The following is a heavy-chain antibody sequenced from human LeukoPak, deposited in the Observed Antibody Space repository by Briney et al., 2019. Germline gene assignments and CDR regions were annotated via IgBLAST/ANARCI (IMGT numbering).Heavy chain of an antibody. CDR1: GFTVSSNY. V-gene: IGHV3-66*02. Sequence: GGSLRLSCAASGFTVSSNYMSWVRQAAGKGLEWVSVIYSGGSTYYADSVKGRFTISRDNSKNTLYLQMNSLRAEDTAVYYCATSLTYVFGSGYPSTCWSAPRGQRNLVTVSS. CDR3: ATSLTYVFGSGYPSTCWSAP. J-gene: IGHJ5*02. D-gene: IGHD3-3*01. CDR2: IYSGGST.